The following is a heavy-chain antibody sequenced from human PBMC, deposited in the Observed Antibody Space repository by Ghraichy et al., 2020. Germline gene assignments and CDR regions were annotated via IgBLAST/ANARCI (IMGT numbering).Heavy chain of an antibody. Sequence: LSLTCAASGFIFSDYWMSWVRQAPGKGLEWVANINKDGSEKSYGDSVKGRFTISRDNAKNSLYLQMNSLRAEDTAVYYCARDLGSGWYFDYWGQGTLVTVSS. V-gene: IGHV3-7*01. D-gene: IGHD6-19*01. J-gene: IGHJ4*02. CDR2: INKDGSEK. CDR1: GFIFSDYW. CDR3: ARDLGSGWYFDY.